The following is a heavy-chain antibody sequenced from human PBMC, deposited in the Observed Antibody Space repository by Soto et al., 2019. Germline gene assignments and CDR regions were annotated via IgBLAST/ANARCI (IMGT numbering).Heavy chain of an antibody. D-gene: IGHD3-22*01. CDR2: IKSEGSGT. CDR3: ARGDGDYYDGNGYLGRH. J-gene: IGHJ4*02. Sequence: GGSLRLSCAASGFTFSSYWMHWVRQAPGKGLVWVSRIKSEGSGTYYADSVKGRLTISRDNAKNTLYLQMNSLRAEDTAVYYCARGDGDYYDGNGYLGRHWGQGTLVTVSS. CDR1: GFTFSSYW. V-gene: IGHV3-74*01.